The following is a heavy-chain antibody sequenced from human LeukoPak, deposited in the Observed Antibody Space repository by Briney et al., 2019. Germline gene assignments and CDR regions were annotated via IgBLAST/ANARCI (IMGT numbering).Heavy chain of an antibody. D-gene: IGHD2-21*01. CDR1: GFSFSSHW. J-gene: IGHJ4*02. CDR3: ASFGISWRSSY. V-gene: IGHV3-74*01. Sequence: GGSLRLSCAASGFSFSSHWVHWVRQAPGKGLVWVSRISDDGSYTSNVDSVKGRFTISRDNVNNMLYLHMNSLRAEDTAVYYCASFGISWRSSYWGQGTLVTVS. CDR2: ISDDGSYT.